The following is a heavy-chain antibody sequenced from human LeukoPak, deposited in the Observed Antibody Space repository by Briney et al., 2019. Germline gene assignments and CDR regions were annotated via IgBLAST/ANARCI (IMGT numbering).Heavy chain of an antibody. CDR1: GYTFTGYY. D-gene: IGHD6-25*01. J-gene: IGHJ4*02. CDR3: ARDLDSGGFVVDY. CDR2: INPNSGGT. V-gene: IGHV1-2*02. Sequence: ASVKVSCKASGYTFTGYYMHWVRQAPGQGLGWMGWINPNSGGTNYAQKFQGRVTMTRDTSISTAYMELSRLRSDDTAVYYCARDLDSGGFVVDYWGQGTLVTVSS.